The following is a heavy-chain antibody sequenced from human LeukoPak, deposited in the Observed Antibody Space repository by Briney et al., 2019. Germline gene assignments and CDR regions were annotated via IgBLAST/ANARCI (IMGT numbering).Heavy chain of an antibody. CDR1: GFTLSSFA. Sequence: GGSLRLSCEISGFTLSSFAMSWVRQAPGKGLEWVSGLTGDASTYYLHSVKGRFTISRDHSKNMLYLQLNNLRVEDTALYYCGSQGGYVADWYLDLWGRGTLVTVSS. J-gene: IGHJ2*01. D-gene: IGHD5-12*01. V-gene: IGHV3-23*01. CDR3: GSQGGYVADWYLDL. CDR2: LTGDAST.